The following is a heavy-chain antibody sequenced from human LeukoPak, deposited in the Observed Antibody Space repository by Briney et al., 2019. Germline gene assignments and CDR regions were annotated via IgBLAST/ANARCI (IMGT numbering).Heavy chain of an antibody. J-gene: IGHJ4*02. CDR2: ISGSGGST. D-gene: IGHD2-2*01. Sequence: GGSLRLSCAASGFTFSCYAMSWVRQAPGKGLEWVSAISGSGGSTYYADSVKGRFTISRDNSKNTLYLQMNSLRAEDTAVYYCAKGRYCSSTSCYEAGGDYWGQGTLVTVSS. V-gene: IGHV3-23*01. CDR1: GFTFSCYA. CDR3: AKGRYCSSTSCYEAGGDY.